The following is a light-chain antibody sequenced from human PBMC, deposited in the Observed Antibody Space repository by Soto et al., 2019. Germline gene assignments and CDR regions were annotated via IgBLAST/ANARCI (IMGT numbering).Light chain of an antibody. V-gene: IGLV2-14*03. CDR1: SSDVGAYDY. CDR3: SSYTSSSTRV. J-gene: IGLJ1*01. Sequence: HSALTQPASVSGSPGQSITISCTGTSSDVGAYDYVSWYQQHPDKAPKLMIYEVSHRPSGVSNRFYGSKSVNTATLTISGLQAEDEADYYCSSYTSSSTRVFGTGTKVTVL. CDR2: EVS.